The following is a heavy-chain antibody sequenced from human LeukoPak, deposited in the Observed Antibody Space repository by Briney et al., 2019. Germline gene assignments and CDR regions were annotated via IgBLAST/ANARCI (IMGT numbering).Heavy chain of an antibody. Sequence: SETLSLTCAVYGGSFSGYYWSWIRQPPGKGLEWIGEINHSGSTNYNPSLKSRVTISVDTSKNQFSLKLSSVTAADTAVYYCASLEMARKLFDYWGQGTLVTVSS. CDR2: INHSGST. CDR1: GGSFSGYY. V-gene: IGHV4-34*01. D-gene: IGHD5-24*01. CDR3: ASLEMARKLFDY. J-gene: IGHJ4*02.